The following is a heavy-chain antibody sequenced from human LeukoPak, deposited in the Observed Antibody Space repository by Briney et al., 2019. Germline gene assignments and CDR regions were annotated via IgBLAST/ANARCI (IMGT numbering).Heavy chain of an antibody. Sequence: PGGSLRLSCVASGFSFSSYTMRWVREAPGKGLEWVAKMKEDGSDIHYVDSVKGRFTICRDNAKNSLCLQMSSLRVEDTAVYYCARGGARYRDSWGQGILVTVSS. CDR2: MKEDGSDI. V-gene: IGHV3-7*01. D-gene: IGHD3-9*01. J-gene: IGHJ4*02. CDR1: GFSFSSYT. CDR3: ARGGARYRDS.